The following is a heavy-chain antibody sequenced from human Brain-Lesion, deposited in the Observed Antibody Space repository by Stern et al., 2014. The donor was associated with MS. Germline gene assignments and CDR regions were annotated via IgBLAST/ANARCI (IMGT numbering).Heavy chain of an antibody. CDR1: GGSISSGGYY. V-gene: IGHV4-61*02. D-gene: IGHD2-2*01. Sequence: DQLVESGPGLVKPSQTLSLSCTVSGGSISSGGYYWSWIRQPAGKGLEWIGRIFNSGSTSSNPSLKSRFTISIDTPKTQFSLRLNSMTAADTAVYYCARGRVVPGFQYYATDVWGQGTTVIVSS. CDR3: ARGRVVPGFQYYATDV. CDR2: IFNSGST. J-gene: IGHJ6*02.